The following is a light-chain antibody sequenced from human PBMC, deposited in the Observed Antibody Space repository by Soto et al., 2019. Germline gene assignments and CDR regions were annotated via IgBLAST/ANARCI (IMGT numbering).Light chain of an antibody. CDR3: AAWDVSLNGVV. CDR2: SNT. J-gene: IGLJ2*01. Sequence: QSVLTQPPSASGTPGQTIAISCSGGSSNIGSHTVNWYQQLPGTAPRLLIYSNTQRPSGVPDRFSGSKSVTSASLAISGLQSEYEGDYYCAAWDVSLNGVVFGGGTKLTVL. V-gene: IGLV1-44*01. CDR1: SSNIGSHT.